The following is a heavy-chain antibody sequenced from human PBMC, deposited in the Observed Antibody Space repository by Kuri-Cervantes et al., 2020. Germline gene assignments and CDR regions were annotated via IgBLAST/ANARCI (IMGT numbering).Heavy chain of an antibody. Sequence: LRLSCAISGDSVSTNSTAWNWIRQSPSRGLEWLGRTYYRSKWYNDYAVSVKSRITINPDTSKNQFSLQLNSVTPEGTAMYYCARDRNGYNKFDFWGQGTLVTVSS. J-gene: IGHJ4*02. CDR2: TYYRSKWYN. D-gene: IGHD5-24*01. V-gene: IGHV6-1*01. CDR3: ARDRNGYNKFDF. CDR1: GDSVSTNSTA.